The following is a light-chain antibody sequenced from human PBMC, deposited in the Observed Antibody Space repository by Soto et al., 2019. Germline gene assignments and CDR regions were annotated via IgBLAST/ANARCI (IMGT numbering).Light chain of an antibody. CDR3: QSYDISLSVNGV. CDR2: GNN. J-gene: IGLJ3*02. CDR1: SSNLGAGYD. Sequence: QSVLTQPPSVSGAPGQRVTISCTGSSSNLGAGYDVNWYQQVPGTAPKLLIYGNNNRPSGVPDRFSGYKSDTSASLAITGLQAEDEADYYCQSYDISLSVNGVLGGGTKVTVL. V-gene: IGLV1-40*01.